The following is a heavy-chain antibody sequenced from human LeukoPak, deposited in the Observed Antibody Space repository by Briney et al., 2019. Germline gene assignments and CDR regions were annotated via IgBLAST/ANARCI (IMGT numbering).Heavy chain of an antibody. J-gene: IGHJ4*02. Sequence: SETLSLTCAVYGGSFSGYYWSWIRQPPGKGLEWIGEINHSGSTNYNPSLKSRVTISVDTSKNQASLKLSSVTAADTAVYYCAKGVGGSYYRYWGQGALVIVSS. CDR3: AKGVGGSYYRY. V-gene: IGHV4-34*01. CDR2: INHSGST. CDR1: GGSFSGYY. D-gene: IGHD1-26*01.